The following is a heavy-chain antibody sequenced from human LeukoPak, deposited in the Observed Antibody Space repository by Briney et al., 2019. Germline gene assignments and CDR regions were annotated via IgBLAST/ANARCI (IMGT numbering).Heavy chain of an antibody. J-gene: IGHJ4*02. Sequence: SETLSLTCIVSGASISSGGYYWNWIRQHPGKGLEWIGYIYYSGSTYYNPSLKSRVTISVDTSKNQFSPKLNSVTAADTALYYCARGLRFLDGWGQGTLVTVSS. CDR2: IYYSGST. V-gene: IGHV4-31*03. CDR1: GASISSGGYY. D-gene: IGHD3-3*01. CDR3: ARGLRFLDG.